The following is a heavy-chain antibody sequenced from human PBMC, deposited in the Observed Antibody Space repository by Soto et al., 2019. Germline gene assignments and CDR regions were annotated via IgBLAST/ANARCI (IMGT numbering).Heavy chain of an antibody. CDR3: ARVNILGSSAWYGSFDY. D-gene: IGHD6-19*01. CDR2: IYSGGYT. Sequence: PGGSLTLSCAASGFTVSSNYMSWVRQAPGKGLEWVSVIYSGGYTYSADSVKGRFTISRDNSKNTLYLQMNSLRAEDTAVYYCARVNILGSSAWYGSFDYWGQGTLVTVSS. CDR1: GFTVSSNY. J-gene: IGHJ4*02. V-gene: IGHV3-66*01.